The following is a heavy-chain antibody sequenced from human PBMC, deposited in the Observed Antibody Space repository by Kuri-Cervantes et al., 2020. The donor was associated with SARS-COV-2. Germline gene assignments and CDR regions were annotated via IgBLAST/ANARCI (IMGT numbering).Heavy chain of an antibody. Sequence: ASVKVSCKASGGSFSNYAISWVRQATGQGLEWMGMVKTNSGNTLYAQIFQGRVTMTRDTSTSTVYLELSSLTSEDTAIYYCYCAPKEGFDSWGQGTLVTVSS. V-gene: IGHV1-8*02. CDR3: YCAPKEGFDS. CDR1: GGSFSNYA. D-gene: IGHD2-21*01. CDR2: VKTNSGNT. J-gene: IGHJ4*02.